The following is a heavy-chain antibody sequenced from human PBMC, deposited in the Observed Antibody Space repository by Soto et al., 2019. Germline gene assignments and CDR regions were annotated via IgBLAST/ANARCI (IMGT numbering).Heavy chain of an antibody. CDR2: IYYSGST. CDR1: GGSISSSSYY. D-gene: IGHD6-13*01. V-gene: IGHV4-39*01. CDR3: ARHSGSSSWYRAYYYYGMDV. Sequence: QLQLQESGPGLVKPSETLSLTCTVSGGSISSSSYYWGWIRQPPGKGLEWIGSIYYSGSTYYNPSLKSRVTISVDTSKNQFSLKLSSVTAADTAVYYCARHSGSSSWYRAYYYYGMDVWGQGTTVTVSS. J-gene: IGHJ6*02.